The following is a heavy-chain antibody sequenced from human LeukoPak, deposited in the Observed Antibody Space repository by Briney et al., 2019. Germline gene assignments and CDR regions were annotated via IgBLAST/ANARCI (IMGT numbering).Heavy chain of an antibody. Sequence: GSLRLSCAASGFSFSIYSLTWVRQAPGKGLEWIAYINEGSSVIYYAVSVEGRFTVSRDNAKNSLYLQMNSLRGDDTAVYYCARGFGASWFYSWGQGTLVTVSS. CDR3: ARGFGASWFYS. CDR1: GFSFSIYS. V-gene: IGHV3-48*04. D-gene: IGHD3-16*01. CDR2: INEGSSVI. J-gene: IGHJ5*01.